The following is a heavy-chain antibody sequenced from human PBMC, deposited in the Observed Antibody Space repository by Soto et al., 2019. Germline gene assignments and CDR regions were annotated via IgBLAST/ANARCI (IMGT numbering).Heavy chain of an antibody. V-gene: IGHV3-7*01. CDR2: IKQDGSEK. CDR3: ASPQYYDYVWGSTGGAFDI. Sequence: PGGSLRLSCAASGFTFSSYWMSWVRQAPGKGLEWVANIKQDGSEKYYVDSVKGRFTISRDNSKNTLYLQMNSLRAEDTAVYYCASPQYYDYVWGSTGGAFDIWGQGTMVTVSS. J-gene: IGHJ3*02. D-gene: IGHD3-16*01. CDR1: GFTFSSYW.